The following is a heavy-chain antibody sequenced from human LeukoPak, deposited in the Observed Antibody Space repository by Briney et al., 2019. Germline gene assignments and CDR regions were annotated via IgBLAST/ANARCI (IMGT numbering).Heavy chain of an antibody. CDR3: ARAASGGTEDDY. D-gene: IGHD1-1*01. Sequence: HPGRSLRLSCAASGFTFSSYAMHWVRQAPGKGLEWVAVISYDGSNKYYADSVKGRFTISRDNSKNTLYLQVNSLRAEDTAVYYCARAASGGTEDDYWGQGTLVTVSS. CDR2: ISYDGSNK. V-gene: IGHV3-30-3*01. CDR1: GFTFSSYA. J-gene: IGHJ4*02.